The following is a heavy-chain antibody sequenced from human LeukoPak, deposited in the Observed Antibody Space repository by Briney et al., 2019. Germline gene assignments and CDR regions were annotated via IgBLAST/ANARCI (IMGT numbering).Heavy chain of an antibody. J-gene: IGHJ6*03. V-gene: IGHV3-64*01. CDR3: ARDRSYDTYYYYYMDV. Sequence: GGSLRLSCAASGFTFSSYWMSWVRQAPGKGLEYVSAISSNGGSTYYANSVKGRFTISRDNSKNTLYLQMGSLRAEDMAVYYCARDRSYDTYYYYYMDVWGKGTTVTISS. D-gene: IGHD3-22*01. CDR1: GFTFSSYW. CDR2: ISSNGGST.